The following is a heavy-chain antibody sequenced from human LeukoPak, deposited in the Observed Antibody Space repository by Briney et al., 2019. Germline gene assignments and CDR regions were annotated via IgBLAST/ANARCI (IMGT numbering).Heavy chain of an antibody. D-gene: IGHD6-19*01. J-gene: IGHJ4*02. CDR1: GGTFSSYA. V-gene: IGHV1-69*05. CDR2: IIPIFGTA. CDR3: ARDLGSGWSSFDY. Sequence: SVKVSCKASGGTFSSYAISWVRQAPGQGLEWMGRIIPIFGTANYAQKFQGRVTITTDESTSTAYMELSSLRSEDTAVYYCARDLGSGWSSFDYWGQGTLVTVSS.